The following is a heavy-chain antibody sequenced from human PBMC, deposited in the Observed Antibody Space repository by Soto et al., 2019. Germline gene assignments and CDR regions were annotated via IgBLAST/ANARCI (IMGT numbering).Heavy chain of an antibody. Sequence: GGSLRLSCAASGFTFSDYYMSWIRQAPGKGLEWVSYISSSGSTIYYADSVKGRFTISRDNAKNSLYLQMNSLRAEDTAVDYCARDSPMWTGYYRHHYYYYYGMDVWGQGTTVTVSS. V-gene: IGHV3-11*01. CDR1: GFTFSDYY. J-gene: IGHJ6*02. CDR3: ARDSPMWTGYYRHHYYYYYGMDV. D-gene: IGHD3-9*01. CDR2: ISSSGSTI.